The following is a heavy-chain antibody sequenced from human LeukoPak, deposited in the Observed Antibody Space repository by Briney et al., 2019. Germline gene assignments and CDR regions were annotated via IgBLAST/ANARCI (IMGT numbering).Heavy chain of an antibody. CDR3: ARGWASSWYYDF. D-gene: IGHD2-2*01. V-gene: IGHV4-59*01. Sequence: SETLSLTCAVSGGSMRNYYWSWLRHPPGKGLEWIGYTYDSGSSSYNPSLRSRVSISIDTSKNQFSLNLSSVTAADTAVYYCARGWASSWYYDFWGQGTLVTGSS. CDR2: TYDSGSS. CDR1: GGSMRNYY. J-gene: IGHJ4*02.